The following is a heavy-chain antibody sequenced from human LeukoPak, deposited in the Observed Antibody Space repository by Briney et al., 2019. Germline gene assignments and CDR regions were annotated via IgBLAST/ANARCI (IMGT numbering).Heavy chain of an antibody. D-gene: IGHD2-21*02. Sequence: SETLSLTCTVSGGSISSGGYYWSWIRQHPGKGLEWIGYIYYSGSTYYNPSLKSRVTISVDTSKNQFSLKLSSVTAADTAVYYCASGGSYCGGDCYSRSYYFDYWGQGTLVTVSS. CDR2: IYYSGST. CDR1: GGSISSGGYY. V-gene: IGHV4-31*03. J-gene: IGHJ4*02. CDR3: ASGGSYCGGDCYSRSYYFDY.